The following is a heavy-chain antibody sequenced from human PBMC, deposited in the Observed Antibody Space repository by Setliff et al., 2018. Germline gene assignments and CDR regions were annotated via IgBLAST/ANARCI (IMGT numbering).Heavy chain of an antibody. J-gene: IGHJ4*02. CDR1: GFTFSNHG. CDR2: INSWGTTK. Sequence: GGSLRLSCAVSGFTFSNHGMNWVRQAPGKGLEWVSYINSWGTTKYYADSVKGRFTISRDNAKNSLYLDLNSLRGEDMALYYCAKFVGYTYGYDYWGRGTLVTVSS. D-gene: IGHD5-18*01. V-gene: IGHV3-48*03. CDR3: AKFVGYTYGYDY.